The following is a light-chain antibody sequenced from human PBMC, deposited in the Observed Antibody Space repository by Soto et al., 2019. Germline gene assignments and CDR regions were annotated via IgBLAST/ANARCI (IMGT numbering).Light chain of an antibody. CDR3: QQYNIYLYT. Sequence: DIQLTQSPATLTASVGDRVTITCRASQTISRWLAWYQRKPGKAPKLLIYDASTLESGVPSRFSGSGSGTEFSLTISGLQSVYFATYYCQQYNIYLYTFVLGTKLDIK. J-gene: IGKJ2*01. V-gene: IGKV1-5*01. CDR1: QTISRW. CDR2: DAS.